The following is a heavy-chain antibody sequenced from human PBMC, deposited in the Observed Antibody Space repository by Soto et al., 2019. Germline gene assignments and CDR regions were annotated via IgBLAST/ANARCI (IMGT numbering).Heavy chain of an antibody. V-gene: IGHV3-30-3*01. CDR2: ISYDGSNK. Sequence: QVQLVESGGGVVQPGRSLRLSCAASGFTFSSYAMHWVRQAPGKGLEWVAVISYDGSNKYYADSVKGRFTISRDNSKNSLYLQMNSLRAEDTAVYYCARGDRIWEMATISWYFDLWGRGTRVTVSS. J-gene: IGHJ2*01. D-gene: IGHD5-12*01. CDR1: GFTFSSYA. CDR3: ARGDRIWEMATISWYFDL.